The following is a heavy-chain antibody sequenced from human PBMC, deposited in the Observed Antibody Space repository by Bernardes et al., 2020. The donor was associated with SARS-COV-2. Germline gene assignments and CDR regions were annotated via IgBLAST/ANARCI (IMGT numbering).Heavy chain of an antibody. J-gene: IGHJ4*02. Sequence: GSLRLSCAASGFTFSSYAMSWVRQAPGKGLEWVSAISGSGGSTYYADSVKGRFTISRDNSKNTLYLQMNSLRAEDTAVYYCAKLASMVRGVTSFPKYYFDYWGQGTLVTVSS. V-gene: IGHV3-23*01. CDR1: GFTFSSYA. CDR2: ISGSGGST. CDR3: AKLASMVRGVTSFPKYYFDY. D-gene: IGHD3-10*01.